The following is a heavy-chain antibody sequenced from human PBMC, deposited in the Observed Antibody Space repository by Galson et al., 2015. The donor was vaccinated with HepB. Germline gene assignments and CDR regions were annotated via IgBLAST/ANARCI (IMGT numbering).Heavy chain of an antibody. D-gene: IGHD2-2*01. Sequence: QSGAEVKKPGESLKISCETSGYSFTNYWIGWVRQMPGKGLEWMGIIYPGDSETRYRPSFQGQVTISADKSITTAYLQWSTLKASDTAMYYCARLCSSTNCFGYFYDSTDSPEAIDYWGQGTLVTVSS. J-gene: IGHJ4*02. CDR1: GYSFTNYW. CDR3: ARLCSSTNCFGYFYDSTDSPEAIDY. CDR2: IYPGDSET. V-gene: IGHV5-51*01.